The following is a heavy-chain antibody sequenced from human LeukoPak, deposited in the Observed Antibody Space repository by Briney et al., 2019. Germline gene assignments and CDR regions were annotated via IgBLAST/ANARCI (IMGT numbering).Heavy chain of an antibody. CDR1: GYTFNLFG. CDR3: ARDRDLVAVRRTILDY. CDR2: ISGYNGDT. Sequence: GASVKVSCKASGYTFNLFGFSWVRQAPGQGLEWVGWISGYNGDTNYAQKFQGRVTMTTDTSRSTAYMELRSLTSDDTAIYFCARDRDLVAVRRTILDYWGQGTLVIVSS. J-gene: IGHJ4*02. V-gene: IGHV1-18*01. D-gene: IGHD6-19*01.